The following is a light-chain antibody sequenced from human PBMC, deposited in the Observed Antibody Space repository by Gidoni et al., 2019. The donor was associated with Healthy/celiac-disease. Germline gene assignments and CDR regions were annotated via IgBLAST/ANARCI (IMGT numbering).Light chain of an antibody. Sequence: DIVMTPSPDSLAVSLGERATINCKSSQSVFYSSDNKNYLAWFHQKPGQPPKLLIYWASTRESGVPDRFSGSGSGTDFTLTISRLQAEDVAVYYCQQYYSTPWTFGQGTKVEIK. CDR2: WAS. CDR3: QQYYSTPWT. CDR1: QSVFYSSDNKNY. J-gene: IGKJ1*01. V-gene: IGKV4-1*01.